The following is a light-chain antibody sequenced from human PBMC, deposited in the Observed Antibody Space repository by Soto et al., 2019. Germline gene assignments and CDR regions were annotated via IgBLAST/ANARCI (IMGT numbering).Light chain of an antibody. Sequence: QSVLTQPPSASGTPGQRVTISCSGSSSNIGSNYVYWYQQLPGTAPKLLIYRNNQRPSGVPDRFSGSKSGTSASLAISVLRSEDEADYYCAAWDDSLRGVFGEGTKLTVL. CDR3: AAWDDSLRGV. J-gene: IGLJ3*02. V-gene: IGLV1-47*01. CDR1: SSNIGSNY. CDR2: RNN.